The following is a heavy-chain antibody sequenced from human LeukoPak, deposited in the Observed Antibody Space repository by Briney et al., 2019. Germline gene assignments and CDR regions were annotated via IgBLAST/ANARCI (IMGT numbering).Heavy chain of an antibody. V-gene: IGHV1-18*01. D-gene: IGHD1-7*01. J-gene: IGHJ6*03. CDR1: GYTFTSYG. CDR3: ASGTTPYYSYYYMDV. CDR2: ISAYNGNT. Sequence: ASVKVSCKASGYTFTSYGISWVRQAPGQGLEWMGWISAYNGNTNYAQKLQGGVTMTTDTSTSTAYMELRSLRSDDTAVYYCASGTTPYYSYYYMDVWGKGTTVTVSS.